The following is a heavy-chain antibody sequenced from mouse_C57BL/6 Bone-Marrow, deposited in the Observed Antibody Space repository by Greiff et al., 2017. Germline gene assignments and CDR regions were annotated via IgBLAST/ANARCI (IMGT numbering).Heavy chain of an antibody. Sequence: VQLQQSGPGLVKPSQSLSLTCSVTGYSITSGYYWNWIRQFPGNKLEWMGYISYDGSNNYNPSLKNRISITRDTSKNQFFLKLNSVTTEDTATYYCAREGEDYDFYYFDYWGQGTTLTVSS. CDR3: AREGEDYDFYYFDY. D-gene: IGHD2-4*01. V-gene: IGHV3-6*01. J-gene: IGHJ2*01. CDR1: GYSITSGYY. CDR2: ISYDGSN.